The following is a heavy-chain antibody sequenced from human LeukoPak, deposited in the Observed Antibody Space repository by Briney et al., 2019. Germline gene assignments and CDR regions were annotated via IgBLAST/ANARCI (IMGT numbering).Heavy chain of an antibody. CDR2: VSSNEGT. CDR3: ARADARRVVDP. V-gene: IGHV4-59*12. D-gene: IGHD2-15*01. CDR1: GGSISTYY. J-gene: IGHJ5*02. Sequence: SETLSLTCTVSGGSISTYYWGWIRQPPGEGLEWIGYVSSNEGTNYNPSLKSRVTILVDTSKNQFSLKLSSVTAADTALYYCARADARRVVDPWGQGTLVTVSS.